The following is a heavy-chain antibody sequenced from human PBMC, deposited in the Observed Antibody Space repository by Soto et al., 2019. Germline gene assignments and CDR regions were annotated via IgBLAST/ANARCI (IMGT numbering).Heavy chain of an antibody. CDR1: GFTFSSYG. Sequence: GSLRLSCAASGFTFSSYGTHWVRQAPGKGLEWMAVIWFDGSNKFYADSVKGRFTISRDNSKNTVSLQMNSLRDEDSAAYYCATTGPYWGQGTLVTVSS. J-gene: IGHJ4*02. CDR2: IWFDGSNK. CDR3: ATTGPY. V-gene: IGHV3-33*01.